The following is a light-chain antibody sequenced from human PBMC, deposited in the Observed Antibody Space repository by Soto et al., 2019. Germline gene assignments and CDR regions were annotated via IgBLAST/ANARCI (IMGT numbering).Light chain of an antibody. CDR2: DVS. CDR1: STDVGRYNY. V-gene: IGLV2-14*03. CDR3: TSYTSDSTYV. Sequence: LTQPASVSGSPGQSITISCTGTSTDVGRYNYVSWYQHHPGKAPKLMVYDVSNRPSWVSNRFSGSKSGITASLTISGLQAEDEADYYCTSYTSDSTYVFGTGTKVTVL. J-gene: IGLJ1*01.